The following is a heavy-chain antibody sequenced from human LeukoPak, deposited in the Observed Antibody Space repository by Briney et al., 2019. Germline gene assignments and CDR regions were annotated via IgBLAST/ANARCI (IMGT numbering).Heavy chain of an antibody. CDR1: GYTFTSYG. Sequence: ASVKVSCKASGYTFTSYGISWVRQAPGQGLEWMGWISAYNGNTNYAQKLQGRVTMTTDTSTSTAYMELRSLRSEDTAVYYCARDLLPGEPLDYWGQGTLVTVSS. V-gene: IGHV1-18*01. J-gene: IGHJ4*02. D-gene: IGHD1-26*01. CDR3: ARDLLPGEPLDY. CDR2: ISAYNGNT.